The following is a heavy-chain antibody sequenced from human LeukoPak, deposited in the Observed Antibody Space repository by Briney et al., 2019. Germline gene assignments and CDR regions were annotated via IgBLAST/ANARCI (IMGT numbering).Heavy chain of an antibody. V-gene: IGHV3-30*02. D-gene: IGHD6-19*01. Sequence: GGSLRLSCAASGFTFSSYGMHWVRQAPGKGLEWVAFIRYDGSNKYYADSVKGRFTISRDNSKNTLYLQMNSLRAEDTAVYYCVVDGYEPGSGWYAASWGLDYWGQGTLVTVSS. CDR1: GFTFSSYG. CDR3: VVDGYEPGSGWYAASWGLDY. CDR2: IRYDGSNK. J-gene: IGHJ4*02.